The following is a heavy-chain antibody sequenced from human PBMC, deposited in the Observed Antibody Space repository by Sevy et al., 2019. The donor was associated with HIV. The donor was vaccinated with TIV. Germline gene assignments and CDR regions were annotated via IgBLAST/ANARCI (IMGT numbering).Heavy chain of an antibody. CDR1: GDTIVSSGHY. CDR2: VYYNGHT. D-gene: IGHD6-13*01. V-gene: IGHV4-39*02. CDR3: AREAGGYHYDYGMDV. J-gene: IGHJ6*02. Sequence: SETLSLTCTISGDTIVSSGHYWGWIRQTPGKGLEWIGSVYYNGHTYSNPSLKSRLTISIDTSKNQFSLNLNSVTAADTGIYFCAREAGGYHYDYGMDVWGQGTTVTVSS.